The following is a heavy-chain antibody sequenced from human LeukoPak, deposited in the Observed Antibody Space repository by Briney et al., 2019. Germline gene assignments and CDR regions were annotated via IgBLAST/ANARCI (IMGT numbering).Heavy chain of an antibody. Sequence: GGSLRLSCAASRFTFSNYWTHWVRQAPGKGLEWVLRINIAGSVTTYADSVKGRFTISRDNAKKTLYLQMNSLRAEDTAVYYCARDMVDWGQGTLVTVSS. CDR1: RFTFSNYW. CDR2: INIAGSVT. CDR3: ARDMVD. J-gene: IGHJ4*02. V-gene: IGHV3-74*01. D-gene: IGHD2-15*01.